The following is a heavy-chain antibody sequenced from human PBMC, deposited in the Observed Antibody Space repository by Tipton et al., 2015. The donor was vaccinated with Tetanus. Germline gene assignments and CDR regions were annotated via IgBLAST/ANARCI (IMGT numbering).Heavy chain of an antibody. V-gene: IGHV4-39*02. CDR2: AYYSGST. D-gene: IGHD6-19*01. CDR1: GGSISSSSYY. Sequence: TLSLTCTVSGGSISSSSYYWGWIRQPPGKGLEWIGSAYYSGSTYYNPSLKSRVTISVDTSKNQFSLELSSVTAADTAVYYCARDPPLAVPGPEFDYWGQGTLVTVSS. CDR3: ARDPPLAVPGPEFDY. J-gene: IGHJ4*02.